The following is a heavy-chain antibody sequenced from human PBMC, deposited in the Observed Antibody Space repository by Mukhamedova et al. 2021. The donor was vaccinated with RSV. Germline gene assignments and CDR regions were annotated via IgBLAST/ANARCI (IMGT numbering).Heavy chain of an antibody. D-gene: IGHD6-19*01. CDR3: ARKYSGGLIDY. CDR2: IWYDESNK. CDR1: G. J-gene: IGHJ4*02. V-gene: IGHV3-33*01. Sequence: GMHWVRQAPGKGLEWVALIWYDESNKYYADSVKGRFTISRDNSKNTLYLQMDSLRAEDTAVYYCARKYSGGLIDYWGQGTLVTVS.